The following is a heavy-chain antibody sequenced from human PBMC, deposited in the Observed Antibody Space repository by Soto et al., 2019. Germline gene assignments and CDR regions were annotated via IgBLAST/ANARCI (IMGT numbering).Heavy chain of an antibody. CDR3: ARLVVVAATGWYFDL. Sequence: QVQLQQWGAGLLKPSETLSLTCAVYGGSFSGYYWSWIRQPPGKGLEWIGEINHSGSTNYNPSLKSRVTISVDTSKIQFSLKLRSVTAADTAVYYCARLVVVAATGWYFDLWGRGTLFTVSS. CDR1: GGSFSGYY. D-gene: IGHD2-15*01. V-gene: IGHV4-34*01. J-gene: IGHJ2*01. CDR2: INHSGST.